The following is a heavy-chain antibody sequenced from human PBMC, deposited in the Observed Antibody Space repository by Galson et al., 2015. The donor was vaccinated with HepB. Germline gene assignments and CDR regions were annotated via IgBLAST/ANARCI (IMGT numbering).Heavy chain of an antibody. CDR3: ARGGLRYFDWLLLEGWFDP. CDR1: GYTFTSYG. D-gene: IGHD3-9*01. CDR2: ISAYNGNT. J-gene: IGHJ5*02. V-gene: IGHV1-18*01. Sequence: SVKASCKASGYTFTSYGISWVRQAPGQGLEWMGWISAYNGNTNYAQKLQGRVTMTTDTSTSTAYMELRSLRSDDTAVYYCARGGLRYFDWLLLEGWFDPWGQGTLVTVSS.